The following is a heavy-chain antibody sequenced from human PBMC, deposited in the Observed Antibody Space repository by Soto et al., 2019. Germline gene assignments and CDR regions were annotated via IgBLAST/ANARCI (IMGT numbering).Heavy chain of an antibody. CDR3: ARLVISGWYQGSAFDY. Sequence: HLQLQESGPGLVTPSETLSLICTVSGGSITRNDHYWCWIRQSTGKGLEWIGDINFSRRTTYNLSLKSGVSMSVAASKNQFSLKMTSVTGADTAVYFCARLVISGWYQGSAFDYWCQGTLVTVSS. J-gene: IGHJ4*02. D-gene: IGHD6-19*01. CDR2: INFSRRT. CDR1: GGSITRNDHY. V-gene: IGHV4-39*01.